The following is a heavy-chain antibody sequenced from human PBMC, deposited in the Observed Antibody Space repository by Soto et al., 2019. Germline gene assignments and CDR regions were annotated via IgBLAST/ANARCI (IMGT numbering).Heavy chain of an antibody. D-gene: IGHD3-22*01. CDR2: MSGSGDIT. CDR3: AGQRLFTMIVVVDY. Sequence: GGSLRLSCEASGFTSSNDGMGWVRQAPGMGLEWVSGMSGSGDITYYADSVKGRFTISRDFSKNTLYLQMNRLRAEDTAVYYCAGQRLFTMIVVVDYWGQGTLLTVSS. CDR1: GFTSSNDG. J-gene: IGHJ4*02. V-gene: IGHV3-23*01.